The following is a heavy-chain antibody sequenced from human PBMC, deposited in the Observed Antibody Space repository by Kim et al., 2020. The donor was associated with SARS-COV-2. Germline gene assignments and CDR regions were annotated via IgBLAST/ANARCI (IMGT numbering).Heavy chain of an antibody. CDR2: ISGSGGST. J-gene: IGHJ6*02. D-gene: IGHD3-10*01. CDR1: GFTFSSYA. Sequence: GGSLRLSCAASGFTFSSYAMSWVRQAPGKGLEWVSAISGSGGSTYYADSVKGRFTISRDNSKNTLYLQMNSLRAEDTAVYYCAKAPFGELFSPYYYYYYGMDVWGQGTTVTVSS. CDR3: AKAPFGELFSPYYYYYYGMDV. V-gene: IGHV3-23*01.